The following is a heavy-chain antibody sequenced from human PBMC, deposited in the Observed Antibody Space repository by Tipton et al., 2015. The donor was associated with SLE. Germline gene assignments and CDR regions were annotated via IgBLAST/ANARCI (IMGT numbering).Heavy chain of an antibody. D-gene: IGHD2-15*01. J-gene: IGHJ3*02. Sequence: TLSLTCSVTGYSISSGYYWGWIRQPPGKGLEWVGTVYYTGNTFYNPSLKSRVTISVDTSKNQFSGNLYSVTAADTAVYYCARDQAKDPVVVAVNHDAFDIWGQGTMVTVSS. CDR1: GYSISSGYY. V-gene: IGHV4-38-2*02. CDR3: ARDQAKDPVVVAVNHDAFDI. CDR2: VYYTGNT.